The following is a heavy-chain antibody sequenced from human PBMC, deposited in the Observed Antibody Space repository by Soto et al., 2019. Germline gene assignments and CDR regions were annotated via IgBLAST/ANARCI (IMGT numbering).Heavy chain of an antibody. CDR3: ARESKAMDAFDI. J-gene: IGHJ3*02. CDR2: IYYSGST. Sequence: SETLSLTCTVSGGSISSYYWSWIRQPPGKGLEWIGYIYYSGSTNYNPSLKSRVTISVDTSKNQFSLKLSSVTAADTAVYYCARESKAMDAFDIWGQGTMVTVSS. V-gene: IGHV4-59*01. CDR1: GGSISSYY.